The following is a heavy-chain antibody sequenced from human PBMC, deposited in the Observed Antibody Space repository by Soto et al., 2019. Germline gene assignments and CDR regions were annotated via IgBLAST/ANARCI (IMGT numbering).Heavy chain of an antibody. CDR2: ISGSGGST. J-gene: IGHJ4*02. Sequence: PGGSLRLSCAASGFTFSNHAMSWIRQAQGKGLEWVSAISGSGGSTYYADSVKGRFTISRDNSKNTLYLQMNSLRAEDTAVYYCAKERSYYGGNSLDYWGQGTLVTVSS. V-gene: IGHV3-23*01. D-gene: IGHD4-17*01. CDR3: AKERSYYGGNSLDY. CDR1: GFTFSNHA.